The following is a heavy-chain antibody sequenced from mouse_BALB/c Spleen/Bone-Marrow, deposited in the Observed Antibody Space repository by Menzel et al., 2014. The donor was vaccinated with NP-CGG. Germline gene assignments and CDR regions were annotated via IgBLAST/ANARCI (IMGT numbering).Heavy chain of an antibody. D-gene: IGHD1-1*01. V-gene: IGHV1S53*02. CDR1: GCTFTDRA. J-gene: IGHJ4*01. Sequence: QVQLQQSDAELVKPGASVMISCKASGCTFTDRAIHWVKQKPEQGLEWIGYISPGNDNVKDYEKFKGKATLTADRSSNTAYILLNNLTSKDSAVYFCFHCDSIYRSYAMDYWGQGTSVTVSS. CDR2: ISPGNDNV. CDR3: FHCDSIYRSYAMDY.